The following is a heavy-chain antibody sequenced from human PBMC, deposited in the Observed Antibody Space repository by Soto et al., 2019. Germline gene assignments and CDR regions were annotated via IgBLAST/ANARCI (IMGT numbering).Heavy chain of an antibody. J-gene: IGHJ4*02. V-gene: IGHV3-15*01. D-gene: IGHD3-3*01. CDR3: TTDRLLGYYDFWSGYFDFDY. CDR1: GITFSNAW. Sequence: PVGSLRLSCAASGITFSNAWMSWDRKAPGKGLVWVGSIKSKTDGGTTDYAAPAKGRFTISSDDSKNTLYLQMNSLKTEDTAVYYCTTDRLLGYYDFWSGYFDFDYWGQGTLVTVSS. CDR2: IKSKTDGGTT.